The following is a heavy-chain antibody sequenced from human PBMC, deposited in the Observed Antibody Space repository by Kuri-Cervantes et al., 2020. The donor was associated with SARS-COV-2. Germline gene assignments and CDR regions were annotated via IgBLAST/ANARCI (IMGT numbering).Heavy chain of an antibody. V-gene: IGHV1-2*02. CDR1: GYTFTGYY. D-gene: IGHD4-17*01. CDR2: INPNSGGT. CDR3: ARDRGGTTVTTYNTFDY. Sequence: ASVKVSCKASGYTFTGYYMHWVRQAPGQGLEWMGWINPNSGGTNYAQKFQGRVTMTRDTSISTAYMELSRLRSDDTAVYYCARDRGGTTVTTYNTFDYWGQGTRVTGAS. J-gene: IGHJ4*02.